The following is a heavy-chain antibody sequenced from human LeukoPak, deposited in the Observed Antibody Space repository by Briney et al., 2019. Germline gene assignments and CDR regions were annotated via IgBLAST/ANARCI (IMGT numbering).Heavy chain of an antibody. CDR2: ISAYNGNT. CDR1: GDTFTSYG. J-gene: IGHJ4*02. Sequence: ASVKVSCKASGDTFTSYGISWVRQAPGQGLEWMGWISAYNGNTNYAQKLQGRVTMTTDTSTSTAYMELRSLRSDDTAVYYCARASSITIFGVAQFDYWGQGTLVTVSS. V-gene: IGHV1-18*01. D-gene: IGHD3-3*01. CDR3: ARASSITIFGVAQFDY.